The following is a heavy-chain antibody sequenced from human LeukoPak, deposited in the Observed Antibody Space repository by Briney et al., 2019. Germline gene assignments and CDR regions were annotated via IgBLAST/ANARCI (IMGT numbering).Heavy chain of an antibody. J-gene: IGHJ3*02. CDR2: IYYSGST. D-gene: IGHD6-19*01. Sequence: SETLSLTCTVSGGSISSGDYYWSWIRQPPGKGLEWIGYIYYSGSTYYNPSLKSRVTISVDTSKNQFSLKLSSVTAADTAVYYCARHISVSYDAFDIWGRGTTVTVSS. CDR3: ARHISVSYDAFDI. V-gene: IGHV4-30-4*01. CDR1: GGSISSGDYY.